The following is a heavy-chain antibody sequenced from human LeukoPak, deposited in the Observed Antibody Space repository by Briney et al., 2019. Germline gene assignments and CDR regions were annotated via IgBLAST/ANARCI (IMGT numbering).Heavy chain of an antibody. V-gene: IGHV4-39*07. CDR1: GGSISSSSYY. CDR2: IYYSGST. CDR3: ARGYDSSAYYPFNY. Sequence: PSETLSLTCTVSGGSISSSSYYWGWIRRPPGKGLEWIGSIYYSGSTYYNPSLKSRVTISVDTSKNQFSLVLSSVTAADTAVYYCARGYDSSAYYPFNYWGQGTLVTVSS. D-gene: IGHD3-22*01. J-gene: IGHJ4*02.